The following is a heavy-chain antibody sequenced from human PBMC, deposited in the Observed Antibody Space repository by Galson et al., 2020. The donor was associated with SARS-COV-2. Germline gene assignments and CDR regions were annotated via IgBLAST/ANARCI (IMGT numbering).Heavy chain of an antibody. D-gene: IGHD3-3*01. CDR3: ARMDDFWRRPREPPNY. CDR1: GYLFTDYG. V-gene: IGHV1-18*01. J-gene: IGHJ4*02. CDR2: ISAWNGDT. Sequence: ASVKVSCKTSGYLFTDYGVSWVRQAPGQGLEWMGWISAWNGDTNYAQKFQGRLTLTIDTSTTTGYMELRSLRSDDTAVYFCARMDDFWRRPREPPNYWGQGTLVTVSS.